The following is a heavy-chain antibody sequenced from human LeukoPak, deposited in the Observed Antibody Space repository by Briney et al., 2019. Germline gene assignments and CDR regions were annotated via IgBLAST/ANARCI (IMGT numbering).Heavy chain of an antibody. V-gene: IGHV4-59*08. CDR2: IYYSGST. D-gene: IGHD4-17*01. CDR1: GGSISSYY. Sequence: SETLSLTCTVSGGSISSYYWSWIRQPPGKGLEWIGYIYYSGSTNYNPSLKSRVTISVDTSKNQFSLKLSSVTAADTAVYYCARGYGDLGYWGQGTLVTVSS. J-gene: IGHJ4*02. CDR3: ARGYGDLGY.